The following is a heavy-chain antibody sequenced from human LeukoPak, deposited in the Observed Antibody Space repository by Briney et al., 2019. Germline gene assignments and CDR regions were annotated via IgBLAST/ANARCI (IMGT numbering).Heavy chain of an antibody. D-gene: IGHD5-18*01. CDR3: ASPVGYSYGPPEG. Sequence: ASVKVSCKASGYTFTGYYMHWVRQAPGQGLEWMGWINPNSGGTNYAQKFQGRVTMTRDMSISTAYMELSRLRSDDTAVYYCASPVGYSYGPPEGWGQGTLVTVSS. CDR1: GYTFTGYY. CDR2: INPNSGGT. J-gene: IGHJ4*02. V-gene: IGHV1-2*02.